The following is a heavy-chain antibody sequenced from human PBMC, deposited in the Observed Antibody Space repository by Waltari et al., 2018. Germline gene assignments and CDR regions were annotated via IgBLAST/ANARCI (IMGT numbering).Heavy chain of an antibody. CDR2: INHSGST. V-gene: IGHV4-34*01. CDR3: AREGATVVTRVAFDI. J-gene: IGHJ3*02. CDR1: GGSFSGYY. Sequence: QVQLQQWGAGLLKPSETLSLTCAVYGGSFSGYYWSWIPQPPGKGLEWIGEINHSGSTNYNPSLESRVTISVDTSKNQFSLKLSSVTAADTAVYYCAREGATVVTRVAFDIWGQGTMVTVSS. D-gene: IGHD4-17*01.